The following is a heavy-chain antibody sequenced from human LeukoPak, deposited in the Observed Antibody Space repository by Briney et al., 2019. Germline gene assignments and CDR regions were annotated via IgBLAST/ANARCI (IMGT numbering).Heavy chain of an antibody. Sequence: GASVKVSCKASGYTFTSYDINWVRQATGQGLEWMGWMNPNSGNTGYAQKFQGRVTMTRNTSISTAYMELSSLRSEDTAVYYCARATTGSGSYNPSIPDYWGQGTLVTVSS. CDR1: GYTFTSYD. CDR3: ARATTGSGSYNPSIPDY. V-gene: IGHV1-8*01. CDR2: MNPNSGNT. J-gene: IGHJ4*02. D-gene: IGHD3-10*01.